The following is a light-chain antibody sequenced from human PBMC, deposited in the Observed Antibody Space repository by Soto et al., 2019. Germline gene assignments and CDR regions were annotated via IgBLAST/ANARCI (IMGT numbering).Light chain of an antibody. CDR1: QSISNSY. CDR2: GAS. Sequence: EIVMTQSPTTLSVSPGERATLSCRASQSISNSYLAWYQQKPGQAPRLLIYGASSRATFIPDRFSGSGSVTNFTLTISRLEPEDFAVYFCQQYGSSPRTFGQGTKVDIK. V-gene: IGKV3-20*01. J-gene: IGKJ1*01. CDR3: QQYGSSPRT.